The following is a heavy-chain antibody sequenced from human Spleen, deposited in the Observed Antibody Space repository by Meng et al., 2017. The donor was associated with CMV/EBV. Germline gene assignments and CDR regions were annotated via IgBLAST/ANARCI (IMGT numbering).Heavy chain of an antibody. CDR3: ARARNWFDP. Sequence: ASVKVSCKASGYTFTSYDIIWVRQAPGQGLEWMGWMKPNNHKTTYAQRFEGRLTMTTDTSLNTAYMELSSLRSEDTAFYYCARARNWFDPWGQGTLVTVSS. J-gene: IGHJ5*02. CDR2: MKPNNHKT. V-gene: IGHV1-8*01. CDR1: GYTFTSYD.